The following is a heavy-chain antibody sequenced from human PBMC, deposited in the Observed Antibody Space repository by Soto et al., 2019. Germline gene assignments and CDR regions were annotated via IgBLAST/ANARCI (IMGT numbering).Heavy chain of an antibody. V-gene: IGHV1-69*01. CDR2: IIPRFGTT. CDR3: ARGRGLYNSGRSQLDS. Sequence: QMQVVQSGAEVKKPGSSVRVSCKASGDSFTKYTVNWVRQAPRQGLEWMGGIIPRFGTTNYAPTLQDRVTITADASMNTVYMELSSLRSDDTALYYCARGRGLYNSGRSQLDSWGQGTLVTVSS. J-gene: IGHJ4*02. CDR1: GDSFTKYT. D-gene: IGHD1-1*01.